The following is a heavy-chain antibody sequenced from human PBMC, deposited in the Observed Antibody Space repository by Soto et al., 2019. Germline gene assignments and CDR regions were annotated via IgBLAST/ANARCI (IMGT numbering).Heavy chain of an antibody. J-gene: IGHJ4*02. CDR1: GYTFTSYW. D-gene: IGHD3-10*01. CDR2: IYPGDSDT. CDR3: AKDRETAWFSDF. Sequence: GESLKISCNGSGYTFTSYWIAWVRQMPGKGLEWMGIIYPGDSDTRYSPSFQGQVSISADKSISTAYLQWSSLKASDTAIYYCAKDRETAWFSDFWGQGALVTVSS. V-gene: IGHV5-51*01.